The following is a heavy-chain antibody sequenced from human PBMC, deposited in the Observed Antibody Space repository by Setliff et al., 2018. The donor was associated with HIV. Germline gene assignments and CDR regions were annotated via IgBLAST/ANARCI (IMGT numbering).Heavy chain of an antibody. CDR2: ISSGGGYI. V-gene: IGHV3-21*06. CDR3: ARDSGPYYDYVWGTYRPIYFQH. J-gene: IGHJ1*01. CDR1: GFTFTIYS. Sequence: GGSLRLSCAASGFTFTIYSLNWVRQAPGKGLEWVSSISSGGGYIYYADSVKGRFTISRDSTKNSVYLQMNSLRVEETAVYYCARDSGPYYDYVWGTYRPIYFQHWGQGTLVTVSS. D-gene: IGHD3-16*02.